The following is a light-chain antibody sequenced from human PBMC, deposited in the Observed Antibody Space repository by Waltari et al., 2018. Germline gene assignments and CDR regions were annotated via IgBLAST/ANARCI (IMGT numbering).Light chain of an antibody. CDR2: DVS. CDR3: CSYAGRYTWV. CDR1: SSDFGGYNY. Sequence: QSALTQPRSVSGSPGQSATIPCTGTSSDFGGYNYVSWFQQHPGKAPKLMIHDVSKRPSGVPDRFSGSKSGNTASLTISGLQADDETDYYCCSYAGRYTWVFGGGTKLTVL. V-gene: IGLV2-11*01. J-gene: IGLJ3*02.